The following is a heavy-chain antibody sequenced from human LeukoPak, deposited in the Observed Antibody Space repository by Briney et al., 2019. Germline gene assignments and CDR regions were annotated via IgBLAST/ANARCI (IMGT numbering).Heavy chain of an antibody. CDR2: IYPGDSDT. CDR1: GYSFTSYW. CDR3: ASPVGYSYGHDAFDI. V-gene: IGHV5-51*01. J-gene: IGHJ3*02. Sequence: GESLKISCKGSGYSFTSYWIGWVRQMPGKGLEWMGIIYPGDSDTRYSPSFQGQVTISADKSISTAYLQWSSLKASDTAMYYCASPVGYSYGHDAFDIWGQGTKVTVSS. D-gene: IGHD5-18*01.